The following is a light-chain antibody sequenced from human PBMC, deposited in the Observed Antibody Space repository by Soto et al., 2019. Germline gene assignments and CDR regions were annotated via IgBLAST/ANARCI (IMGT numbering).Light chain of an antibody. Sequence: EIVLTQSPGTLSLSPGERATLSCRASQSLSGGYLAWFQQKPGQTPRLLIYSASNRATGIPDRFSGSGPGTDFTLAISRQEPEDFVVYYCQQNGSLPINFGQGTRLEIK. J-gene: IGKJ5*01. CDR3: QQNGSLPIN. V-gene: IGKV3-20*01. CDR2: SAS. CDR1: QSLSGGY.